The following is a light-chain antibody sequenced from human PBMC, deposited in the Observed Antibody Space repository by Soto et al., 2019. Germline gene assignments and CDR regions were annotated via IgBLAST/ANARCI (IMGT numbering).Light chain of an antibody. CDR2: DVN. Sequence: QSVLTQPRSVSGSPGQSVTMSCTRTSSDVANYKYVSWYQQHPGKAPKLMIYDVNKRPSGVPYRFSGSKSGNTASLTISGLQAEGEADYYCCSYAGTYTRVFGTGTKSPS. CDR1: SSDVANYKY. CDR3: CSYAGTYTRV. V-gene: IGLV2-11*01. J-gene: IGLJ1*01.